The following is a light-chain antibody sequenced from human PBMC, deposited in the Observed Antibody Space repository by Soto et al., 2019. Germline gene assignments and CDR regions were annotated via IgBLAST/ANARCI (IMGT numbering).Light chain of an antibody. J-gene: IGKJ1*01. CDR1: QSVSSN. CDR2: GAS. CDR3: LQYNNWVPT. Sequence: EMLMAHSTGTLSVPPGEKATLSCRASQSVSSNLAWYQQKPGQAPRLLIYGASTRATGIPARFSGSGSGTEFTFTISSLQSEDFAVYYCLQYNNWVPTFGQGTKVDIK. V-gene: IGKV3-15*01.